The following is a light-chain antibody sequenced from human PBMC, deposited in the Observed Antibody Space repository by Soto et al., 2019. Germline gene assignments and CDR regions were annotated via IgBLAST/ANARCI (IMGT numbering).Light chain of an antibody. V-gene: IGKV3-20*01. J-gene: IGKJ1*01. CDR2: GSS. CDR3: QQYGTSPQT. Sequence: EIVLTQSPGTLSLCPGERATLSCRASQSVRSRYLAWYQQKPGQAPRLLIYGSSSRPPGIPDRVSGSGSGTEFTLTISRLEPEDFAVYYCQQYGTSPQTFGQGTKVEIK. CDR1: QSVRSRY.